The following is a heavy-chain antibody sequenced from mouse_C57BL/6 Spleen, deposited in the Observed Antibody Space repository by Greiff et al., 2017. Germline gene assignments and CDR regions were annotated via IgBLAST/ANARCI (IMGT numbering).Heavy chain of an antibody. J-gene: IGHJ3*01. Sequence: VQLVESGPGLVQPSQCLSITCTVSGFSFTSYGVHWVRQPPGKGLEWLGVIWSGGSTDYNAAFISRLSISKDNSKIQVFFKMNRLQADDTAIYYCAKNGEGSPFFAYWGQGALVTVSA. CDR3: AKNGEGSPFFAY. CDR2: IWSGGST. CDR1: GFSFTSYG. V-gene: IGHV2-4*01.